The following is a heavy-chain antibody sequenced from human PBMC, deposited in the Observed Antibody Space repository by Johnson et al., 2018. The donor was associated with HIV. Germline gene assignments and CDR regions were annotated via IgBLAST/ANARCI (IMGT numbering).Heavy chain of an antibody. CDR2: IKQDGSEK. CDR3: ARIYNFWSGFYSDAFDI. J-gene: IGHJ3*02. D-gene: IGHD3-3*01. V-gene: IGHV3-7*01. CDR1: GFTFDDYT. Sequence: VQLVESGGGLVQPGRSLRLSCAASGFTFDDYTMHWVRQSPGKGLEWVANIKQDGSEKYYVDSVKGRFTISRDNAKNSLYLQMNSLRAEDSAVYYCARIYNFWSGFYSDAFDIWGQGTMVTVSS.